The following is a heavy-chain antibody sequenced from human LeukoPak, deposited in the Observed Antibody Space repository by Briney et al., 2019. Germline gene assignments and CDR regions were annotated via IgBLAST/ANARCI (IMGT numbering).Heavy chain of an antibody. J-gene: IGHJ6*02. Sequence: SETLSLTCAVYGGSFSGYYWSWIRRPPGKGLEWIGEINHSGSTNYNPSLKSRVTISVDTSKNQFSLKLSSVTAADTAVYYCAGLGRGLDFWSGPGHYYYYGMDVWGQGTTVTVSS. V-gene: IGHV4-34*01. CDR2: INHSGST. CDR3: AGLGRGLDFWSGPGHYYYYGMDV. D-gene: IGHD3-3*01. CDR1: GGSFSGYY.